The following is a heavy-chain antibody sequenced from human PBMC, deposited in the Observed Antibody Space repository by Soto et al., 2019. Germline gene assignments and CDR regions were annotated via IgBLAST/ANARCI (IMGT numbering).Heavy chain of an antibody. CDR2: IWYDGSNK. Sequence: GGSLRLSCAASGFTFSSYGMHWVRQAPGKGLEWVAVIWYDGSNKYYADSVKGRFTISRDNSKNTLYLQMNSLRAEDTAVYYCARDILSGFGESPVDYWGQGTLVTVSS. J-gene: IGHJ4*02. CDR3: ARDILSGFGESPVDY. D-gene: IGHD3-10*01. V-gene: IGHV3-33*01. CDR1: GFTFSSYG.